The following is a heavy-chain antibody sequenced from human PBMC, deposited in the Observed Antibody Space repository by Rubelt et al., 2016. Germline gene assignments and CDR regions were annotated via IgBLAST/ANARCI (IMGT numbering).Heavy chain of an antibody. CDR3: AKGLSSTSYSPLDY. D-gene: IGHD2-2*01. V-gene: IGHV3-23*04. CDR2: IDYNSAGT. J-gene: IGHJ4*02. Sequence: EVQLVESGGGLVQPGGSLRLSCAASGFIFSNYAMSWVRQAPGKGLEWVSSIDYNSAGTYYADSVKGRFAVSREHSKNPLYLQMSSLGADDTAVYYCAKGLSSTSYSPLDYWGQGSLVTVSS. CDR1: GFIFSNYA.